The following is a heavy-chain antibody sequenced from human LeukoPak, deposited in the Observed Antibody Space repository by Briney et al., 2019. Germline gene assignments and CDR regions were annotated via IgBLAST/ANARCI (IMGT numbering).Heavy chain of an antibody. CDR1: GYTFTGYY. J-gene: IGHJ6*03. CDR2: INPNSGGT. Sequence: GASVKASCKASGYTFTGYYMHWVRQAPGQGLEWMGWINPNSGGTNYAQKFQGRVTMTRDTSISTAYMELSRLRSDDTAVYYCARDYCSNTSCYAAYCYYYYMDVWGKGTTVTVSS. V-gene: IGHV1-2*02. CDR3: ARDYCSNTSCYAAYCYYYYMDV. D-gene: IGHD2-2*01.